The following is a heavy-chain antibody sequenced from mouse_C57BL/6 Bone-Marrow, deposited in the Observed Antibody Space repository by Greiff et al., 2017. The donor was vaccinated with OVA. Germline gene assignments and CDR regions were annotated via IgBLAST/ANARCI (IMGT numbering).Heavy chain of an antibody. CDR3: ARSRGSSPYFDY. J-gene: IGHJ2*01. CDR2: IYPGSGST. CDR1: GYTFTSYW. V-gene: IGHV1-55*01. Sequence: QVQLKQPGAELVKPGASVKMSCKASGYTFTSYWITWVKQRPGQGLEWIGDIYPGSGSTNYNEKFKSKATLTVDTSSSTAYMQLSSLTSEDSAVYYCARSRGSSPYFDYGGQGTTLTVSS. D-gene: IGHD1-1*01.